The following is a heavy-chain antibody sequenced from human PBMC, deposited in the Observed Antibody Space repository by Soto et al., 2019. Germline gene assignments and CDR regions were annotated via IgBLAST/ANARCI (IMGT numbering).Heavy chain of an antibody. D-gene: IGHD6-6*01. CDR2: IYRGFST. CDR3: ARDRSDSSRDDSFDI. Sequence: EVQLVESGGGLIQPVGSLRLSCAVSGFNVTTTYMSLVRQAPGKGLEWVSVIYRGFSTFYADSVKGRFTVSRDDSKNTVSLQMNSLRAEDTAVYYCARDRSDSSRDDSFDIWGQGTMVTVSS. V-gene: IGHV3-53*01. CDR1: GFNVTTTY. J-gene: IGHJ3*02.